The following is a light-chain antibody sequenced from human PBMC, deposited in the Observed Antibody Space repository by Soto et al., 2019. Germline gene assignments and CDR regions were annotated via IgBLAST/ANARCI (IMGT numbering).Light chain of an antibody. V-gene: IGLV2-23*01. CDR3: CSYAGSRTYV. J-gene: IGLJ1*01. CDR2: EGS. CDR1: SSDVGSYNL. Sequence: QSALTQPASVSGSPGQSITISCTGTSSDVGSYNLVSWYQHHPGKAPKLMIYEGSKRPSGVSDRFSGSKSGNTASLTISGLQGEDEADYYCCSYAGSRTYVFGTGTKVTVL.